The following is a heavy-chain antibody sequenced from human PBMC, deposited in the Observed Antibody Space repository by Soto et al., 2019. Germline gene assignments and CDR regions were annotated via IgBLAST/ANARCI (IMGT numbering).Heavy chain of an antibody. J-gene: IGHJ3*02. Sequence: AASVKVSCKAAXGRFRSYAIXWLGXXXXXXXXXXXWIIPIFGTANYAQKFHGRVTITADESTSTAYMELRSLRSEDTAVYYCASVLFFSYYYDSIGYYHDAFDIWSQGTMXTVS. CDR2: IIPIFGTA. CDR1: XGRFRSYA. D-gene: IGHD3-22*01. V-gene: IGHV1-69*01. CDR3: ASVLFFSYYYDSIGYYHDAFDI.